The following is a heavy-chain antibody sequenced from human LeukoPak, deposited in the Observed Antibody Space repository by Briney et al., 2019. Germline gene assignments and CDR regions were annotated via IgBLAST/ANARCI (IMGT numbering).Heavy chain of an antibody. D-gene: IGHD2-2*01. J-gene: IGHJ4*02. CDR1: GFTFSSYA. Sequence: PGGSLRLSCAASGFTFSSYAMSWVRQAPGKGLEWVSAISGGGGSTYYADSVKGRFTFSRDNSKNTLYLQMNSLRAEDTAVYYCARDNFLDIVVVPAAVDCWGQGTLVTVSS. CDR3: ARDNFLDIVVVPAAVDC. V-gene: IGHV3-23*01. CDR2: ISGGGGST.